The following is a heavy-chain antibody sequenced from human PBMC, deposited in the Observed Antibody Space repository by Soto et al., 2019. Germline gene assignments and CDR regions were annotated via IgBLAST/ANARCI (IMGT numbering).Heavy chain of an antibody. CDR3: AAAYTTGSEAFDI. Sequence: EVQLVQSGAEAKKPGESLKISCKGSGYNFANYWIGWVRQMPGKGLEWMGMIFPGDSDTKNSPSLQGQITMSVAKSDSSAYLQWRSQKASDTAMYYCAAAYTTGSEAFDIWGQGTMVTVSS. CDR1: GYNFANYW. V-gene: IGHV5-51*01. J-gene: IGHJ3*02. D-gene: IGHD1-1*01. CDR2: IFPGDSDT.